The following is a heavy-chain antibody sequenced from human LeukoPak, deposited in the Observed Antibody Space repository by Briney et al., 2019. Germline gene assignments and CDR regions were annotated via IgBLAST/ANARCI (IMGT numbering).Heavy chain of an antibody. CDR2: ISGSGGST. Sequence: GGSLRLSCAASGFTFSSYAMSCVRQAPGKGLEWVSAISGSGGSTYYADSVKGRFTISRDNSKNTLYLQMNSLRAEDTAVYYCAKESKYQWYYDILTPFDYWGQGTLVTVSS. D-gene: IGHD3-9*01. V-gene: IGHV3-23*01. CDR1: GFTFSSYA. CDR3: AKESKYQWYYDILTPFDY. J-gene: IGHJ4*02.